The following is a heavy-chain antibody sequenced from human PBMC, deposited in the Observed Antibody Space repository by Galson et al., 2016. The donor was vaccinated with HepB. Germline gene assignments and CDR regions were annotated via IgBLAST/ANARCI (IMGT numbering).Heavy chain of an antibody. CDR2: LNDGGERT. CDR1: GFTFSSYV. V-gene: IGHV3-23*01. Sequence: SLRLSCAASGFTFSSYVMTWVRQAPGKGLEWVAALNDGGERTDYADSVKGRFIISRDNSKNTLYLQMNSLRAEDTAIYYCAKHREYYYGSGNFNWFDPWGQGTLVTVSS. D-gene: IGHD3-10*01. J-gene: IGHJ5*02. CDR3: AKHREYYYGSGNFNWFDP.